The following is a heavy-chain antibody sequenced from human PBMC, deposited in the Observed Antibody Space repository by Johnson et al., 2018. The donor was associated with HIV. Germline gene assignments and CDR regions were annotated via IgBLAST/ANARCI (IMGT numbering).Heavy chain of an antibody. CDR3: AKDPVGATWAFDI. J-gene: IGHJ3*02. V-gene: IGHV3-7*01. Sequence: VQLVESGGGLVQPGGSLRLSCAASGFTFSSYWMSWVRQAPGKGLEWVANIKQDGSEKYYVDSVKGRFTISRDKAKNSLYLQMNSLRAEDTAVYYCAKDPVGATWAFDIWGQGTMVTVSS. D-gene: IGHD1-26*01. CDR1: GFTFSSYW. CDR2: IKQDGSEK.